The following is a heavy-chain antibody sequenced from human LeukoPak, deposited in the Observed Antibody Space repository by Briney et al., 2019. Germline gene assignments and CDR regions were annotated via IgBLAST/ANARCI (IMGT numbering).Heavy chain of an antibody. CDR2: IYYSGST. J-gene: IGHJ5*02. D-gene: IGHD2-15*01. Sequence: SETLSLTCTVSGGSISSGDYYWSWIRQPPGKGLEWIGYIYYSGSTYYNPSLKSRVTISVDTSKNQFSLKLSSVTAADTAVYYCARGDRLGYCSGGSCYLGSWFDPWGQGTLVTVSS. CDR1: GGSISSGDYY. CDR3: ARGDRLGYCSGGSCYLGSWFDP. V-gene: IGHV4-30-4*01.